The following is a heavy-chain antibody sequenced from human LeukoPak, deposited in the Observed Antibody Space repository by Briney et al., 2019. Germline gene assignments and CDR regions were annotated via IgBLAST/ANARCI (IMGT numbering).Heavy chain of an antibody. J-gene: IGHJ3*02. V-gene: IGHV1-2*02. Sequence: GASVKVSCKASGYTFTGYYMHWVRQAPGQGLEWMGWINPNSGGTNYAQKCQGRVTMTRDTSISTAYMELSRLRSDDTAVYYCARDLYSSGWTDAFDIWGQGTMVTVSS. CDR1: GYTFTGYY. CDR2: INPNSGGT. D-gene: IGHD6-19*01. CDR3: ARDLYSSGWTDAFDI.